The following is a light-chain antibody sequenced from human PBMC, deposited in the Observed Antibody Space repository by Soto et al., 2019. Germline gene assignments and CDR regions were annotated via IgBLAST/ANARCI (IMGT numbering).Light chain of an antibody. J-gene: IGLJ2*01. CDR3: SSSAVSTVV. CDR2: EVN. CDR1: GIDDYDYNY. Sequence: QSALTQPPSASGSPGQSVTIPCTGTGIDDYDYNYVSWYQQHPGKVPKLIIYEVNKRPSGVPDRFSGSKSGSTASLTVSGLPAEEAADYYCSSSAVSTVVFGGGTKLTVL. V-gene: IGLV2-8*01.